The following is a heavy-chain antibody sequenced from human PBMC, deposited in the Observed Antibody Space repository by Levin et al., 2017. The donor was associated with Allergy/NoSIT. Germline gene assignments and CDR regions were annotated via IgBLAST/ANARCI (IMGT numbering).Heavy chain of an antibody. CDR3: ARALGGNYDVLTGPSWFDP. V-gene: IGHV3-20*04. CDR1: GFNLEDYG. J-gene: IGHJ5*02. Sequence: GGSLRLSCAVSGFNLEDYGMSWVRQAPGKGLEWVSVINWDGGRTDYAVSVKGRFIISRDNAKNSLYLQMNSLRAEDTALYYCARALGGNYDVLTGPSWFDPWGQGTLVTVSS. D-gene: IGHD3-9*01. CDR2: INWDGGRT.